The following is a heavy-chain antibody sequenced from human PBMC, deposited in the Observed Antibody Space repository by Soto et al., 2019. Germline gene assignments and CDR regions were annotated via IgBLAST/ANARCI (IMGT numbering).Heavy chain of an antibody. J-gene: IGHJ5*02. V-gene: IGHV4-59*01. D-gene: IGHD5-12*01. CDR2: VYYSGRT. Sequence: LSLTCTVSGGSIFSSYSTWIREPPGKGLEWLGNVYYSGRTNYNPPLKIGSTMSVDTYVNQFYLNLGSASAADTAAYCCGRVPAGFSWFDPWGQGTLVNVYS. CDR1: GGSIFSSY. CDR3: GRVPAGFSWFDP.